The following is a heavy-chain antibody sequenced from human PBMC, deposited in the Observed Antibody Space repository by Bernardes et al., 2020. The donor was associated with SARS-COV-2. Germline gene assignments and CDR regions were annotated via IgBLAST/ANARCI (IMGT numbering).Heavy chain of an antibody. Sequence: SCPTLLNPTHTLTLTCTFSGLSLSTRGMNVGWIRHPPGNALECLALFYWDDDKRYSPSLKSRLTITKDTSKNQVVLTMSNMDPVDTATYYCAHGFSGSIWYNYLDYWGQGTLVNVSS. CDR1: GLSLSTRGMN. CDR3: AHGFSGSIWYNYLDY. D-gene: IGHD6-13*01. V-gene: IGHV2-5*02. CDR2: FYWDDDK. J-gene: IGHJ4*02.